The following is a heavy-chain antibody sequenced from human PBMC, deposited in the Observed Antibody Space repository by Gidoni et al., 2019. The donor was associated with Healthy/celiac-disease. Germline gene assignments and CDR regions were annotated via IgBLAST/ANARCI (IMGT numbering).Heavy chain of an antibody. V-gene: IGHV4-34*01. J-gene: IGHJ4*02. CDR2: INHSGST. Sequence: QVQLQQWGAGLLKPSETLSLTCAVYGGSFSGYYWSWIRQPPGKGLEWIGEINHSGSTNYNPSLKSRVTISVDTSKNQFSLKLSSVTAADTAVYYCARVLNYYDSSGYFDYWGQGTLVTVSS. D-gene: IGHD3-22*01. CDR1: GGSFSGYY. CDR3: ARVLNYYDSSGYFDY.